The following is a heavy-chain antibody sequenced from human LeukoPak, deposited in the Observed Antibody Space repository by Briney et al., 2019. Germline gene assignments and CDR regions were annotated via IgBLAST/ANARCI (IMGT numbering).Heavy chain of an antibody. CDR2: VYSDGVT. Sequence: GGSLRLSCAASGFTVSSSYMSWVRQAPGKGLEWVSIVYSDGVTYYVDSVKGRFTISRDNSRNTLYLQMNSLRAEDTAVYYCTRDSTTFRFGYWGQGTLVTVSS. J-gene: IGHJ4*02. D-gene: IGHD4-11*01. CDR3: TRDSTTFRFGY. CDR1: GFTVSSSY. V-gene: IGHV3-53*01.